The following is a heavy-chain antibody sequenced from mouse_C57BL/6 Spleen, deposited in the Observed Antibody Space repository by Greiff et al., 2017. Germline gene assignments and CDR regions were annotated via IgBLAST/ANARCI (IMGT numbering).Heavy chain of an antibody. CDR1: GYTFTSYW. Sequence: QVQLQQPGAELVRPGSSVKLSCKASGYTFTSYWMDWVKQRPGQGLEWIGNIYPSDSETNYNQKFKDKATLTVDKSSSTAYMQLSSLTSEDSAVYYCARRGYGNYGGVGAYWGQGTLVTVSA. J-gene: IGHJ3*01. D-gene: IGHD2-1*01. CDR3: ARRGYGNYGGVGAY. CDR2: IYPSDSET. V-gene: IGHV1-61*01.